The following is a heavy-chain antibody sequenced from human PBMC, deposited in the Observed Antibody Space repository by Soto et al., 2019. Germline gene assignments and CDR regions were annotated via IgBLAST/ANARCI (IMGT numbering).Heavy chain of an antibody. J-gene: IGHJ3*02. V-gene: IGHV4-31*03. CDR3: ARVDGDYVLGGTDAFDI. CDR1: GGSISSGGYY. CDR2: IYYSGST. Sequence: QVQLQESGPGLVKPSQTLSLTCTVSGGSISSGGYYWSWIRQHPGKALEWIGYIYYSGSTYYNPSLKSRVTISVDTSKNQFSLKLSSVTAADTAVYYCARVDGDYVLGGTDAFDIWGQGTMVTVSS. D-gene: IGHD4-17*01.